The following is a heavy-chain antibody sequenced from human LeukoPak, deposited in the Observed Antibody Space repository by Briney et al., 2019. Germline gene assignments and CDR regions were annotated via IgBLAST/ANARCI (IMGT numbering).Heavy chain of an antibody. CDR1: GFTFSSYG. CDR2: ISHDGNNN. Sequence: PGGSLRLSCAASGFTFSSYGMHWVRQAPGKGLEWVAVISHDGNNNYYSDSVKGRFTISRDNSKNTLDLQMNSLRFEDTAVYFCVRESCSGGSCTYDPFDIWGHGTMVTVST. D-gene: IGHD2-15*01. CDR3: VRESCSGGSCTYDPFDI. V-gene: IGHV3-30*03. J-gene: IGHJ3*02.